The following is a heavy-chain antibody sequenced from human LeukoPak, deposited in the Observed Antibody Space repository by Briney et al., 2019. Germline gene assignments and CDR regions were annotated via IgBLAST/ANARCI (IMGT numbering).Heavy chain of an antibody. V-gene: IGHV3-74*01. CDR1: GFTFSSYW. J-gene: IGHJ4*02. CDR3: ARESNSGYYYSDY. Sequence: GGSLRLSCAASGFTFSSYWIHWVRRAPGKGLVWVSGISSDGSRTSYADSVKGRFTISRDNAKNTLYLQMNSLRPEDTAVYYCARESNSGYYYSDYWGQGTLVTVSS. D-gene: IGHD3-22*01. CDR2: ISSDGSRT.